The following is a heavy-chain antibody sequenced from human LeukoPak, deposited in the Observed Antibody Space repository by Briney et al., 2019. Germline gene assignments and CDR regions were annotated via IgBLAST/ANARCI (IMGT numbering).Heavy chain of an antibody. CDR2: IYETGST. CDR3: AGHSGSGYYFYFYTMDV. J-gene: IGHJ6*01. D-gene: IGHD2-15*01. V-gene: IGHV4-39*01. Sequence: SETLSLTCTVSGASISSSTYYWGWIRQPPGKGLEWIGCIYETGSTYYKSSLKSRVTISVDTSKNQFSLKLSSVTAADTAVYYCAGHSGSGYYFYFYTMDVWGQGATVTVSS. CDR1: GASISSSTYY.